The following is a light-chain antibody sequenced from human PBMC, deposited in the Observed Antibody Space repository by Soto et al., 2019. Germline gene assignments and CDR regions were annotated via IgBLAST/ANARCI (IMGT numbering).Light chain of an antibody. Sequence: AIQLTQSPSSLSVSIGDRATITCRARQGIGSALAWYQQEPGKPPKLLIFGASTLENGVPSRFSGGGSGTDFTLTISSLQPEDFATYYCLLFNTYPQAFGGGTKVEIK. CDR2: GAS. J-gene: IGKJ4*01. V-gene: IGKV1-13*02. CDR1: QGIGSA. CDR3: LLFNTYPQA.